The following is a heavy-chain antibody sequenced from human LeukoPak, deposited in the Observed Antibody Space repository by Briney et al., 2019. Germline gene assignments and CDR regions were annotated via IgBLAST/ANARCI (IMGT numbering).Heavy chain of an antibody. Sequence: SGTLSLTCTVSGGSISSGSYYWSWIRQPAGKGLEWIGRIYTSGSTNYNPSLKSRVTISVDTSKNQFSLKLSSVTAADTAVYYCAREGFNREIDNWGQGTMVTVSS. CDR1: GGSISSGSYY. CDR2: IYTSGST. V-gene: IGHV4-61*02. CDR3: AREGFNREIDN. D-gene: IGHD1-26*01. J-gene: IGHJ3*02.